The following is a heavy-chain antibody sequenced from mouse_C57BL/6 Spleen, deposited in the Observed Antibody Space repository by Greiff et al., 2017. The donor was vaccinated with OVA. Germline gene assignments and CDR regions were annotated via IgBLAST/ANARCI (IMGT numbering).Heavy chain of an antibody. CDR3: ARRTSSGYAMDD. D-gene: IGHD3-2*02. Sequence: VQLQQSGAELARPGASVKMSCKASGYTFTSYTMHWVKQRPGQGLEWIGYINPSSGYTKYNQKFKDKATLTADKSSSTAYMQLSSLTSEDSAVYYCARRTSSGYAMDDWGQGTSVTVAS. CDR2: INPSSGYT. J-gene: IGHJ4*01. CDR1: GYTFTSYT. V-gene: IGHV1-4*01.